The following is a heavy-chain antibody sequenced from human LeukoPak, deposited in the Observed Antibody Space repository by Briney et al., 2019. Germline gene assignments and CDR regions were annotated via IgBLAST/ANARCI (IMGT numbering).Heavy chain of an antibody. D-gene: IGHD1-26*01. CDR1: GFAVSSNY. CDR3: TFNSPSGRHIVDF. J-gene: IGHJ4*02. Sequence: PGGSLRLSCETSGFAVSSNYMSWVRQARGKGLEWVSVIYSGGSTDYGDSVKGRFTISRDNSKNTLYLQMNSLRVEDTAVYYCTFNSPSGRHIVDFWGQGTLVTVSS. CDR2: IYSGGST. V-gene: IGHV3-53*01.